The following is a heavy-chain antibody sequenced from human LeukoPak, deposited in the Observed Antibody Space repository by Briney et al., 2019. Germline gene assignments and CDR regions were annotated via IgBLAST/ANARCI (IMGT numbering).Heavy chain of an antibody. D-gene: IGHD1-7*01. V-gene: IGHV1-69*13. Sequence: SVKVSCKASGGTFSSYAISWVRQAPGQGLEWMGGIIPIFGTANYAQKFQGRVTITADESTSTAYMELSSLRSEDTAVYYCARDLGITGTTGDYWGQGTLVTVSS. CDR2: IIPIFGTA. CDR3: ARDLGITGTTGDY. CDR1: GGTFSSYA. J-gene: IGHJ4*02.